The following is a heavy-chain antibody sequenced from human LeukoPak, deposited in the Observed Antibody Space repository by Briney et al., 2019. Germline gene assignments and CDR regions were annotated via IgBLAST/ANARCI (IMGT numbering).Heavy chain of an antibody. CDR1: GGSISSGVYY. V-gene: IGHV4-31*03. CDR2: IYYSGST. CDR3: ARWAFSGPHPFDI. J-gene: IGHJ3*02. Sequence: SETLSLTCTVSGGSISSGVYYWSWIRQHPGKGLEWIGYIYYSGSTYYNPSLKSRVTISVDTSKNQFSLKLSSVTAADTAVYYCARWAFSGPHPFDIWGQGTMVTVSS. D-gene: IGHD5-12*01.